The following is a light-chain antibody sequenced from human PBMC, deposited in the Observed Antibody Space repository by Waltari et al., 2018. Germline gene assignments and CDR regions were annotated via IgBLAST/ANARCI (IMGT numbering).Light chain of an antibody. V-gene: IGKV3-20*01. CDR2: GAS. CDR3: QHYLRLPVT. Sequence: EIVLTPSPGTLSLSLGERATVSCRASQSVSRALAWYQQKPGQAPRLLIYGASTRATGIPDRFSGSGSGTDFSLTISRQEPDDFAVYYCQHYLRLPVTFGQGATVEI. CDR1: QSVSRA. J-gene: IGKJ1*01.